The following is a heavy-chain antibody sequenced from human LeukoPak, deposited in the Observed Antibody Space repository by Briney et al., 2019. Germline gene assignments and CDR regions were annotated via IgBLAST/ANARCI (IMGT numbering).Heavy chain of an antibody. D-gene: IGHD3/OR15-3a*01. V-gene: IGHV4-61*01. CDR2: IYYSGST. J-gene: IGHJ3*02. Sequence: SETLSLTCTVSGGSVSSGTYYWSWIRQPPGKGLEWIGYIYYSGSTNYNPSLKSRVTISVDTSKNQCSLKLSSVTTADTAVYYCTRSTDLEAFDIWGQGTMVTVSS. CDR3: TRSTDLEAFDI. CDR1: GGSVSSGTYY.